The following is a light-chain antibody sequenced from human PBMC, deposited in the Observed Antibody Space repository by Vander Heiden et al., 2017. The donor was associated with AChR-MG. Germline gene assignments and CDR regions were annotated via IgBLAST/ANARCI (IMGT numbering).Light chain of an antibody. CDR2: AAS. CDR3: QPSYSTPYT. J-gene: IGKJ2*01. V-gene: IGKV1-39*01. Sequence: DIQITQSPSSLSASVGDRVTITCRASQSISRYLNWYQHKPGKAPKLLIYAASNLQSGVPSRFSGSGSGTDFTLIISSLQPEDFATYYCQPSYSTPYTFGQGTKLEIK. CDR1: QSISRY.